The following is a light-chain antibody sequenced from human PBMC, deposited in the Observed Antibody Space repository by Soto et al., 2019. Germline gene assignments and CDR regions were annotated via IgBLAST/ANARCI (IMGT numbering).Light chain of an antibody. CDR3: QQYNNWPRT. Sequence: EVVMTQSPDPLSVSPGERATLSCRASQSVNSNLAWYQQKLGQAPRLLIYGASTRATGISARISGSGSGTEFTLTISSLQSEDVALYYCQQYNNWPRTLGQGTKVDIK. CDR1: QSVNSN. J-gene: IGKJ1*01. CDR2: GAS. V-gene: IGKV3-15*01.